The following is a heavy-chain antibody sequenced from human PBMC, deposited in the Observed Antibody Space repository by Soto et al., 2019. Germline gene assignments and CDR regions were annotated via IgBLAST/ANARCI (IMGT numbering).Heavy chain of an antibody. Sequence: QVQLVQSGAEEKKPGASVKVSCKASGYTFTSYAMHWVRQAPGQRLEWMGWINAVNGNTKYSQKFQGRVTITRDTTASKAYKELCSVRSEDTAVYYWARAVGGPTSNLDYWGQGTLVIVSS. CDR3: ARAVGGPTSNLDY. V-gene: IGHV1-3*05. CDR2: INAVNGNT. CDR1: GYTFTSYA. D-gene: IGHD3-16*01. J-gene: IGHJ4*02.